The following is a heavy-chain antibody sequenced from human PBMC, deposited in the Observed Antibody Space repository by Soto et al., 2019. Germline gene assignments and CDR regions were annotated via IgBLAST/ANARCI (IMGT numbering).Heavy chain of an antibody. V-gene: IGHV3-30*13. Sequence: QVQLVQSGGGVVQPGRSLRLSCAASGFNFNTYFMHWVRQAPGKGLEWVAMIFPNGRDKEYAASVKGRFTISRDNSNNRRYLQMDSLRPEDTAVYYCARDDEHGSNWDLAYWGQGALVTVSS. CDR2: IFPNGRDK. J-gene: IGHJ4*02. CDR3: ARDDEHGSNWDLAY. CDR1: GFNFNTYF. D-gene: IGHD1-26*01.